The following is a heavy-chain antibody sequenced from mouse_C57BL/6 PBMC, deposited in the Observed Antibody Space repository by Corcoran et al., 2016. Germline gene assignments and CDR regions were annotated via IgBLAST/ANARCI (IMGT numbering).Heavy chain of an antibody. CDR2: MNIYSGVP. D-gene: IGHD1-1*01. J-gene: IGHJ1*03. CDR3: ARGSNWYFDV. V-gene: IGHV9-3*01. CDR1: GYTFTTYG. Sequence: QIQLVQSGPELKKPGETVKISCKASGYTFTTYGMSWMKQAPGKGLKWMGWMNIYSGVPTYADDFKGRVALSLETSASTAYLEINNLKSEDTATYFCARGSNWYFDVWGIGTTVTVSS.